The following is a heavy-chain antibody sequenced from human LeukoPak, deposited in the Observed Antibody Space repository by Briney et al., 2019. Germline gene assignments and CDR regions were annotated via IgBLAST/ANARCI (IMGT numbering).Heavy chain of an antibody. D-gene: IGHD6-19*01. V-gene: IGHV4-59*08. Sequence: PSETLSLTCAVSGGSINSHYWGWIRQPPGKGLQWIGDIYYTGKINYNPSLKSRVTITLDTSKDHLSLNLTSVLAADTAIYYRVRRDTGWNYFDYWGQGILVTVSS. J-gene: IGHJ4*02. CDR3: VRRDTGWNYFDY. CDR1: GGSINSHY. CDR2: IYYTGKI.